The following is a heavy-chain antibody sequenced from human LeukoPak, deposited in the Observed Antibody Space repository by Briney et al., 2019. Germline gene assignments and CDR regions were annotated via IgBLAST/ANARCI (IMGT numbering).Heavy chain of an antibody. V-gene: IGHV3-7*03. D-gene: IGHD6-19*01. CDR2: IRKDGSVE. J-gene: IGHJ4*02. CDR1: GFTLGSYW. CDR3: STDSFLAWDSSGYYRRGYFDY. Sequence: PGDSLRLSCSASGFTLGSYWMTWVRQAPGKGLEWVANIRKDGSVENYVDSVKGRFTISRDNAKNSLYLQMNSQKTEDTAVYYCSTDSFLAWDSSGYYRRGYFDYWGQGTLVTVSS.